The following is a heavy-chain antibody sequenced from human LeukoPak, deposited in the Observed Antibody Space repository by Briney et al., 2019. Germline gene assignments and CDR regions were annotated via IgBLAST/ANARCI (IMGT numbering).Heavy chain of an antibody. CDR1: GGSISSGNHF. J-gene: IGHJ4*02. CDR2: IYYSGRT. CDR3: ASRAYSSSSFDY. V-gene: IGHV4-39*01. D-gene: IGHD6-6*01. Sequence: SETLSLTCTVSGGSISSGNHFWGWIRQPPGKGLEWMGIIYYSGRTYFNPSLKSRVTISVDTSKNQFSLKLSSVTAADTAVYYCASRAYSSSSFDYWGQGTLVTVSS.